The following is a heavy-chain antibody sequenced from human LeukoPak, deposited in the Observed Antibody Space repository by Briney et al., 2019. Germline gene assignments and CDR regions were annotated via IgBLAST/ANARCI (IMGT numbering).Heavy chain of an antibody. CDR1: GFTFSTYW. CDR2: IKQDGSEK. V-gene: IGHV3-7*01. CDR3: TREAAAGIDY. J-gene: IGHJ4*02. Sequence: QPGGSLRLSCAASGFTFSTYWMSWVRQAPGKGLEWVANIKQDGSEKYYLDSVKGRFTISRDNAKNSLYLQMNSLRAEDTAVYFCTREAAAGIDYWGQGTLVTVCS. D-gene: IGHD6-13*01.